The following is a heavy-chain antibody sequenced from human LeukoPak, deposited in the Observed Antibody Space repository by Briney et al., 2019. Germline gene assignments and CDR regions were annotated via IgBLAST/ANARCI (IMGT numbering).Heavy chain of an antibody. Sequence: SLRLSCAASGFTFDDYAMHWVRQAPGKGLEWVSGISWNSGSIGYADSVKGRFTISRDNAKNSLYLQMNSLRAEDIALYYCAKDLTGYSSGWFDYWGQGTLVTVSS. CDR2: ISWNSGSI. J-gene: IGHJ4*02. V-gene: IGHV3-9*03. CDR3: AKDLTGYSSGWFDY. D-gene: IGHD6-19*01. CDR1: GFTFDDYA.